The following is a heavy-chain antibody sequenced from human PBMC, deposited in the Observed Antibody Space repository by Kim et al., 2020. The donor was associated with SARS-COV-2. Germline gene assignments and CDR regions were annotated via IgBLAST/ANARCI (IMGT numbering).Heavy chain of an antibody. J-gene: IGHJ4*02. Sequence: SETLSLTCTVSGGSISSGGYYWSWIRQHPGKGLEWIGYIYYSGSTYYNPSLKSRVTISVDTSKNQFSLKLSSVTAADTAVYYCARDGGGSYHPFDYWGQGTLVTVSS. V-gene: IGHV4-31*03. D-gene: IGHD1-26*01. CDR2: IYYSGST. CDR3: ARDGGGSYHPFDY. CDR1: GGSISSGGYY.